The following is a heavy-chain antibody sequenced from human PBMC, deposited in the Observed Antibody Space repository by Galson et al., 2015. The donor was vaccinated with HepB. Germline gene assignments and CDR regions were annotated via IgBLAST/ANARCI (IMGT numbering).Heavy chain of an antibody. CDR3: AKGRVGSSWYWRYFQH. D-gene: IGHD6-13*01. CDR1: GFTFDDYA. V-gene: IGHV3-9*01. CDR2: ISWNSGSI. Sequence: SLRLSCATSGFTFDDYAMHWVRQAPGKGLEWVSGISWNSGSIGYADSVKGRFTISRDNAKNSLYLQMNSLRAEDTALYYCAKGRVGSSWYWRYFQHWGQGTLVTVSS. J-gene: IGHJ1*01.